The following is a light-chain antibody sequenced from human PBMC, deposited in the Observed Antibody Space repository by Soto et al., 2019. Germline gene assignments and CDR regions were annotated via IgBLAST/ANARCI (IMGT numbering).Light chain of an antibody. Sequence: EIVLTQSPGTLSLSPGETATLSCRASQTVNSDYLAWFQQRPGQAPRLLIFATSRRATDIPDRFSGSGSGTDFTLTISGLQSGDSAVYFCQQYNNWPFSFGQGTRLEIK. CDR2: ATS. J-gene: IGKJ5*01. CDR1: QTVNSDY. CDR3: QQYNNWPFS. V-gene: IGKV3-20*01.